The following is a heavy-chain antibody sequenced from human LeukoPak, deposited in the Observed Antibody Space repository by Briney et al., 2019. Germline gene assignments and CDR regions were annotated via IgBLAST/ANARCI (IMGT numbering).Heavy chain of an antibody. D-gene: IGHD4-17*01. Sequence: GGSLRLSCAASGFTFSSYSMNWVRQAPGKGLEWVLSISSSSSYIYYADSVKGRFTISRDNAKNSLYLQMNSLRAEDTAVYYCARAGTTVTTNWFDPWGQGTLVTVSS. V-gene: IGHV3-21*01. CDR3: ARAGTTVTTNWFDP. J-gene: IGHJ5*02. CDR2: ISSSSSYI. CDR1: GFTFSSYS.